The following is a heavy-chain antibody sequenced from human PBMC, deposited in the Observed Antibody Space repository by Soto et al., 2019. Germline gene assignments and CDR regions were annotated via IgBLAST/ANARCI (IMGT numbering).Heavy chain of an antibody. CDR1: GDSFNDYY. V-gene: IGHV1-2*04. J-gene: IGHJ6*03. CDR2: INPNGGVT. D-gene: IGHD5-12*01. CDR3: ARESGGATATLDYYYFDMDV. Sequence: QVQLVQSGAEVRKPGASVTVSCRSSGDSFNDYYIHWVRQAPGQGFEWMGWINPNGGVTKYAQKFQGWVSMTRDTSIRTVYMQVTRLRSDATAVYYCARESGGATATLDYYYFDMDVWGTGTTVTVSS.